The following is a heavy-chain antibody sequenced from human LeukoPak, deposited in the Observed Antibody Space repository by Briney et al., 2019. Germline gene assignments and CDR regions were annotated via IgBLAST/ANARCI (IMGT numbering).Heavy chain of an antibody. CDR1: GGSIVSSAYY. V-gene: IGHV4-39*01. Sequence: SETLSLTCTVSGGSIVSSAYYWGWIRQPPGKGLEWISSIYYSGNTCYNPSLKSRVTISVDTSKNQFSLKLSSVAAADTAVYYCARHICSGGSCPDYFDIWAQGTLVTVAS. CDR2: IYYSGNT. J-gene: IGHJ4*02. CDR3: ARHICSGGSCPDYFDI. D-gene: IGHD2-15*01.